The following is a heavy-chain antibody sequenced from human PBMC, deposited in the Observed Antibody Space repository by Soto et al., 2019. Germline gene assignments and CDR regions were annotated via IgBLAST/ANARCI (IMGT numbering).Heavy chain of an antibody. J-gene: IGHJ4*02. D-gene: IGHD3-9*01. V-gene: IGHV4-39*01. CDR3: ARVWRRYFDFDY. CDR2: IYCSGST. Sequence: SETMSLTCTVSGGSISSRSYYWGWIRQPPGKGLERIGSIYCSGSTYYNPSLKSRVTISVDTSKNQFSLKLSSVTAADTAVYYCARVWRRYFDFDYWGQGTLVTVSS. CDR1: GGSISSRSYY.